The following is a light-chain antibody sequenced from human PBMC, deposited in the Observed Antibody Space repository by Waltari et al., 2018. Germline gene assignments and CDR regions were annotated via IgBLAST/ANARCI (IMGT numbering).Light chain of an antibody. Sequence: QSVLTQPPSASGTPGQRVTISCSGGTSNIATNTVNWYQHLPETAPKLLIYSNIQRPSGVPDRFSGSQSGTSASLAISGLQSEEEGDYYCSAWDDALNGYLFGGGTKLTVL. V-gene: IGLV1-44*01. CDR2: SNI. J-gene: IGLJ3*02. CDR1: TSNIATNT. CDR3: SAWDDALNGYL.